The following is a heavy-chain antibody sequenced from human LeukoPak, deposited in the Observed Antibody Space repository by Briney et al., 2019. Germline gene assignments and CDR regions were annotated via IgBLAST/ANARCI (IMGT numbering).Heavy chain of an antibody. CDR1: GGSISSYY. CDR2: IYYSGST. J-gene: IGHJ5*02. D-gene: IGHD6-19*01. Sequence: SETLSLTCTVSGGSISSYYWSWIRQPPGKGLEWIGYIYYSGSTNYNPSLKSRVTISVDTSKNQFSLKLSSVTAADTAVYYCARALGDSSGLYWRSFDPWGQGTLVTVSS. V-gene: IGHV4-59*01. CDR3: ARALGDSSGLYWRSFDP.